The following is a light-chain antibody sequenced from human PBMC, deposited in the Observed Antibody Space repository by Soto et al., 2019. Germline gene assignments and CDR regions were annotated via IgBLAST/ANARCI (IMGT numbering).Light chain of an antibody. CDR2: WAS. J-gene: IGKJ4*01. CDR3: QQYYSTPLT. Sequence: DIVLTQSPDSLAVSLGERATINCKSSQSVLYSSNNKNYLAWYQQKPGQPPKLLIYWASTREFGVPDRFSGSGSGTDFTLSISSLQAEDAAVYYCQQYYSTPLTFGGGTKVVIK. V-gene: IGKV4-1*01. CDR1: QSVLYSSNNKNY.